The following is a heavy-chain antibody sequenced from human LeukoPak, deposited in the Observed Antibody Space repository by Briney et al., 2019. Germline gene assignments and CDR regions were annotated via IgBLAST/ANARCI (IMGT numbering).Heavy chain of an antibody. CDR1: GGTFSSYA. D-gene: IGHD6-13*01. V-gene: IGHV1-69*05. CDR3: ASNSPRGIAAAEPALFY. CDR2: IIPIFSTA. J-gene: IGHJ4*02. Sequence: GSSVKVSCKASGGTFSSYAISWVRQAPGQGLEWMGGIIPIFSTANYAQKFQGRVTITTDESTSTAYMELSSLRSEDTAVYYCASNSPRGIAAAEPALFYWGQGTLVTVSS.